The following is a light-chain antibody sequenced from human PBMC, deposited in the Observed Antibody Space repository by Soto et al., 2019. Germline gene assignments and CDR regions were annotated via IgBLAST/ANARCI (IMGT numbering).Light chain of an antibody. V-gene: IGKV3-15*01. CDR2: GAS. CDR1: QSVSSN. J-gene: IGKJ1*01. CDR3: QQYNNWPRT. Sequence: VLRDPPDTLYLSPGERATLSCRASQSVSSNLAWYQQKPGQAPRLLIYGASTRATGIPDRFSGSGSGTEFTLTISSLQSEDFAVYYCQQYNNWPRTFGQGTKVDIK.